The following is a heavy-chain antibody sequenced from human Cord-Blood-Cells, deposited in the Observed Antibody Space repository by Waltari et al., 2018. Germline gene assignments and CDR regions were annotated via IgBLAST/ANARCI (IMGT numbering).Heavy chain of an antibody. CDR2: ISWNSGSI. J-gene: IGHJ2*01. CDR1: GFTFDDYA. Sequence: EVQLVESGGGLVQPGRSLRLSCAASGFTFDDYAMHCVRQAPGKGLGWVSGISWNSGSIGYAESVKGRFTISRDNAKNSLYLQMNSLRAEDTALYYCAKDMGYGGNSHWYFDLWGRGTLVTVSS. V-gene: IGHV3-9*01. CDR3: AKDMGYGGNSHWYFDL. D-gene: IGHD2-21*02.